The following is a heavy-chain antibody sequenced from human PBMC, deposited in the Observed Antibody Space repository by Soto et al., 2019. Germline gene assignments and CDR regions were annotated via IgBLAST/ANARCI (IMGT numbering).Heavy chain of an antibody. J-gene: IGHJ4*02. CDR3: ARAGDDCSAANCYVIDY. D-gene: IGHD2-2*01. Sequence: SVKVSFKASGYTFTNYAMHWVRQAPGQRLEWMGWINTGKGNTKYSQKFQGRVTITRDTSASTAYMELSSLRSEDTAMYYCARAGDDCSAANCYVIDYWGQGTLVTVSS. V-gene: IGHV1-3*04. CDR1: GYTFTNYA. CDR2: INTGKGNT.